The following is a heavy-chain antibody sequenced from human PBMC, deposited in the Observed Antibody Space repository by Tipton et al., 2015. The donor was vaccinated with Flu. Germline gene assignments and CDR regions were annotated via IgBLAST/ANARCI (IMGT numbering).Heavy chain of an antibody. V-gene: IGHV3-48*03. J-gene: IGHJ4*02. CDR1: GFTFNSYE. CDR3: TRGFIRLCDY. Sequence: SLRLSCAVSGFTFNSYEMNWVRQAPGEGLEWVSHITPSGSTKYYADAVRGRFTISRDNAKNSLYLQMNSLGAEDTAVYYCTRGFIRLCDYWGQGTLVSVSS. D-gene: IGHD3-16*02. CDR2: ITPSGSTK.